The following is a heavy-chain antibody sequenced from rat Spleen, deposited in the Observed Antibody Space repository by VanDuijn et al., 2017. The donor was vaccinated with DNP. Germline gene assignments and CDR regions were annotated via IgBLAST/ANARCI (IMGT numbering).Heavy chain of an antibody. CDR1: GFSLTNYH. D-gene: IGHD1-6*01. J-gene: IGHJ3*01. V-gene: IGHV2-27*01. CDR3: ARYDYGYNGFAY. CDR2: IQSGGST. Sequence: QVQLKESGPGLVQPSQTLSLTCTVSGFSLTNYHVHWVRQPPGKGLEWVGRIQSGGSTDYNSALKSRLTINRDISRSQVFLQMNSVQTEDTAMYFCARYDYGYNGFAYWGQGTLVTVSS.